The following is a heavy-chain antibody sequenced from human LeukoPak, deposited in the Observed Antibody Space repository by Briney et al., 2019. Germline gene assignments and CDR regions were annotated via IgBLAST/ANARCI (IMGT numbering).Heavy chain of an antibody. CDR3: ARDPFNYYGSGSPSYYFDY. J-gene: IGHJ4*02. CDR1: GYTFTDYY. D-gene: IGHD3-10*01. Sequence: ASVTVSYKASGYTFTDYYMHWVRQAPGQGLDWMGWINPNSGGTNYAQKFQGRVTMTRDTSISTAYMELSRLRSDDTAVYYCARDPFNYYGSGSPSYYFDYWGQGTLVTVSS. V-gene: IGHV1-2*02. CDR2: INPNSGGT.